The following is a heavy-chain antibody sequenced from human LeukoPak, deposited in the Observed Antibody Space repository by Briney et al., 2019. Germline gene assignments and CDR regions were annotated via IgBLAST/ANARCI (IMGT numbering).Heavy chain of an antibody. V-gene: IGHV3-49*03. CDR1: GFSFGDCA. D-gene: IGHD3-22*01. Sequence: PGRSLRLSCTASGFSFGDCAMSWFRQAPGKGLEWVGFIKSKAYGGKTEYAASVKGRFTVSRDDSKNIAYLQMNSLKTEDTAVYYCTRDRRVLSGYYDYWGQGTLVTVSS. CDR2: IKSKAYGGKT. J-gene: IGHJ4*02. CDR3: TRDRRVLSGYYDY.